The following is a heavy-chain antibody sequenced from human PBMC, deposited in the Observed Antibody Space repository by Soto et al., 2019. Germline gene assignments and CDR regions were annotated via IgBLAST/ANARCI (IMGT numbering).Heavy chain of an antibody. Sequence: PGGSLRLSCAASGFTFSSYSMNWVRQAPGKGLEWVSSISSSSSYIYYADSVKGRFTISRDNAKNTLYLQMNSLRSVVTAVYYCARADDFVVVPASIRGRYSYYGMDVWGQGTTVTVSS. CDR1: GFTFSSYS. J-gene: IGHJ6*02. CDR3: ARADDFVVVPASIRGRYSYYGMDV. D-gene: IGHD2-2*02. CDR2: ISSSSSYI. V-gene: IGHV3-21*01.